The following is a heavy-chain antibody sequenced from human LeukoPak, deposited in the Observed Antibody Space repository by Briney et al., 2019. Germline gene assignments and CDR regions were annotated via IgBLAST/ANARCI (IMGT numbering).Heavy chain of an antibody. V-gene: IGHV4-39*07. J-gene: IGHJ5*02. CDR2: IYYSGST. CDR1: GGSISSSSYY. Sequence: PSETLSLTCTVSGGSISSSSYYWGWIRQPPGKGLEWIGSIYYSGSTYYNPSLKSRVTISVDTSKNQFSLKLSSVTAADTAVYYCARDLSPDNNWFDHWGQGTLVTVSS. CDR3: ARDLSPDNNWFDH. D-gene: IGHD2/OR15-2a*01.